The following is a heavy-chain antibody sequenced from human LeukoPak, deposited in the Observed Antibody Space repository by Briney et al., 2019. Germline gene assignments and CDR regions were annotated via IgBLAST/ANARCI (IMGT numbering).Heavy chain of an antibody. Sequence: ASVKVSCKASGGTFSSCAISWVRQAPGQGLEWMGWISAYNGNTNYAQKLQGRVTMTTDTSTSTAYMELRSLRSDDTAVYYCAREVQRWLQSNLDYWGQGTLVTVSS. CDR2: ISAYNGNT. CDR3: AREVQRWLQSNLDY. J-gene: IGHJ4*02. V-gene: IGHV1-18*01. D-gene: IGHD5-24*01. CDR1: GGTFSSCA.